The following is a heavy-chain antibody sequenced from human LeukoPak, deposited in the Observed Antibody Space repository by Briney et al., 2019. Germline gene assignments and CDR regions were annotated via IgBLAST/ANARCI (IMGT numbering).Heavy chain of an antibody. CDR2: LHTNGDT. CDR3: ARGWRSGYITFDD. Sequence: GGSLRLSCAVTGFSFSGNYMNWVRQAPGKGLEWVPILHTNGDTRYADSVKGRFTISRDDSKNTLYLQLSSLRVEDTAIYYCARGWRSGYITFDDWGQGTLVTVSS. D-gene: IGHD5-12*01. CDR1: GFSFSGNY. V-gene: IGHV3-53*01. J-gene: IGHJ4*02.